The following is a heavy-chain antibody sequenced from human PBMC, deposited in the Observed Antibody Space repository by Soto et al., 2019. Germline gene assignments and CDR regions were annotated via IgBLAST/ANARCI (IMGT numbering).Heavy chain of an antibody. V-gene: IGHV4-61*08. CDR2: IYYSGST. J-gene: IGHJ2*01. CDR1: VSCVSVSTGVHY. Sequence: QVQLQESGPGLVKPSETLSLTCTVSVSCVSVSTGVHYWSWIRQPPGQGLEWIGYIYYSGSTNYNPSLKSRVTISVDTSKNQFSLKLTSVTAADPAVYYCARGYYTSWYWFDRWGRGTLVTVSS. CDR3: ARGYYTSWYWFDR. D-gene: IGHD6-13*01.